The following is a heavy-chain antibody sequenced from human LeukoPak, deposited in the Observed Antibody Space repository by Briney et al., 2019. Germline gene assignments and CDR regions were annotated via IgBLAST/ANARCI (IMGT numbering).Heavy chain of an antibody. Sequence: GGSLRLSCAASGFTFSDYYMSWIRQAPGKGPEWVSYISSSGSTIFYADSVRGRFTISRDNAKNSLYLQMNSLRAEDTAVYYCAKPTDYYYFDYWGQGTLVTVSS. V-gene: IGHV3-11*01. CDR1: GFTFSDYY. CDR2: ISSSGSTI. J-gene: IGHJ4*02. D-gene: IGHD5-12*01. CDR3: AKPTDYYYFDY.